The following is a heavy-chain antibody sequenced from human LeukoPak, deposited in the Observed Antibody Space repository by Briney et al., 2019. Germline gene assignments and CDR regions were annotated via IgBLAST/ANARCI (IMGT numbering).Heavy chain of an antibody. D-gene: IGHD3-22*01. CDR1: GFTFSNYA. CDR2: ISSRGDST. Sequence: GGSLILSCAASGFTFSNYAMSWVRQVPGRGLEWVSTISSRGDSTYDADSVKGRFTISRDNAKNSLYLQMNSLRAEDTAVYYCARDAYYYDSSGYNPGDYFDYWGQGTLVTVSS. J-gene: IGHJ4*02. CDR3: ARDAYYYDSSGYNPGDYFDY. V-gene: IGHV3-23*01.